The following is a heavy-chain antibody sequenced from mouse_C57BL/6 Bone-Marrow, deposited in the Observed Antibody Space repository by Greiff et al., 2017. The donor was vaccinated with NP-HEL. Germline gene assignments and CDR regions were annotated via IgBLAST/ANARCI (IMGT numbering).Heavy chain of an antibody. CDR1: GYTFTSYW. J-gene: IGHJ1*03. D-gene: IGHD2-3*01. CDR3: ARFWWLLGDWYFDV. Sequence: VQLQQPGAELVKPGASVKMSCKASGYTFTSYWITWVKQRPGQGLEWIGDIYPGSGCTNYNEKFKSKATLTVDTSSSTAYMQLSSLTSEDSAVYYCARFWWLLGDWYFDVWGTGTTVTVSS. V-gene: IGHV1-55*01. CDR2: IYPGSGCT.